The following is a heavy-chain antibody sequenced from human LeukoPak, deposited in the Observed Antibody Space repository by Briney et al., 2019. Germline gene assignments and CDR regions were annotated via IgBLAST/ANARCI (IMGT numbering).Heavy chain of an antibody. J-gene: IGHJ4*02. Sequence: SETLSLTCTVSGYSISSGYYWGWIRQPPGKGLEWIGNIYHSGSTYYNPSLKSRLTISVDTSKNQFSLKLSSVTAADTAVYYCARVGDFWSGFYLDYWGQGTLVTVSS. CDR3: ARVGDFWSGFYLDY. D-gene: IGHD3-3*01. CDR1: GYSISSGYY. V-gene: IGHV4-38-2*02. CDR2: IYHSGST.